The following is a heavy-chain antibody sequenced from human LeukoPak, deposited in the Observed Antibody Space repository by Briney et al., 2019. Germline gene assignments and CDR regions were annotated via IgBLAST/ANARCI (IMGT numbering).Heavy chain of an antibody. CDR2: LSYDGSNK. V-gene: IGHV3-30-3*01. CDR1: GFTFSSYA. CDR3: ARAQSYYYGSGSYLVY. J-gene: IGHJ4*02. Sequence: GRSLRLSCAASGFTFSSYAMHWVRQAPGKGLEWVAVLSYDGSNKYYADSVKGRFTISRDNSKNTLYLQMNSLRAEDTAVYYCARAQSYYYGSGSYLVYWGQGTLVTVSS. D-gene: IGHD3-10*01.